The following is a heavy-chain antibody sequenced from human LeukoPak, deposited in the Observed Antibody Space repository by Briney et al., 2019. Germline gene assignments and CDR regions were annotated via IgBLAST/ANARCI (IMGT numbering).Heavy chain of an antibody. V-gene: IGHV1-69*04. J-gene: IGHJ2*01. Sequence: SVKVSCKASGGTFSSYAISWVRQAPGQGLEWMGRIIPILGIANYAQKFHGRVTITADKSTSTAYMELSSLRSEDTAVYYCARSRYDSSGYQDDWYFDLWGRGTLVTVSS. CDR1: GGTFSSYA. CDR2: IIPILGIA. D-gene: IGHD3-22*01. CDR3: ARSRYDSSGYQDDWYFDL.